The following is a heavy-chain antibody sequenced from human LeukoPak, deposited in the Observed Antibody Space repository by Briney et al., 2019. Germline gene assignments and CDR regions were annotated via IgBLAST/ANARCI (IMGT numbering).Heavy chain of an antibody. D-gene: IGHD6-6*01. V-gene: IGHV3-23*01. Sequence: GGSLRLSCAASGFTFSSDAMTWVRQAPGKGLEWVSAISGAGGSTYYADSVRGRFTISRDNSRDTLSLQMDNLRAEDTALYYCAKFIEPRPDGFDTWGQGTMVTVSS. CDR3: AKFIEPRPDGFDT. J-gene: IGHJ3*02. CDR1: GFTFSSDA. CDR2: ISGAGGST.